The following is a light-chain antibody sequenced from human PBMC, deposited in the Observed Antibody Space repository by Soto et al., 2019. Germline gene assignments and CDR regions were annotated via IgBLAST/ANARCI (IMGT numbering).Light chain of an antibody. CDR1: QSVSNY. Sequence: EIAMTQSPATLSVSPGERVTLSCRANQSVSNYLAWYQQKPGQAPRLLIYGASTGATGIPARVTGSGSGTEWTLTISSLQTEDSAVYYCQQYNNWPYTFGQGTKLEIK. CDR3: QQYNNWPYT. J-gene: IGKJ2*01. CDR2: GAS. V-gene: IGKV3-15*01.